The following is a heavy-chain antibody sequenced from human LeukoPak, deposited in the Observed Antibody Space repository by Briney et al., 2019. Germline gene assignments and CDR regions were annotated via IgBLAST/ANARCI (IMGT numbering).Heavy chain of an antibody. J-gene: IGHJ4*02. Sequence: GGSLRLSCAASGFTFKDSWMYWVRQAPGQGLLWVSRINGDGSDIRYVDSVKGRFTISRDNSKNTLYLQMNNLRAEDTAVYYCAKTRGSGPFDYWGQGTLVTVSS. CDR3: AKTRGSGPFDY. CDR2: INGDGSDI. CDR1: GFTFKDSW. V-gene: IGHV3-74*01. D-gene: IGHD3-10*01.